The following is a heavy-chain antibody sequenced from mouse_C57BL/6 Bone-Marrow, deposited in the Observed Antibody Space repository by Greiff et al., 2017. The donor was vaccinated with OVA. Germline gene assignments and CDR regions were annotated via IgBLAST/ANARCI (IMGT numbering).Heavy chain of an antibody. J-gene: IGHJ3*01. CDR1: GFNIKDYY. CDR2: LDPEDGDT. D-gene: IGHD2-4*01. V-gene: IGHV14-1*01. CDR3: TTPFYDYDRAWFAY. Sequence: EVQLQQSGAELVRPGASVKLSCTASGFNIKDYYMHWVKQRPEQGLEWIGRLDPEDGDTEYAPKFQGKATMTADTSSNTAYLQLSSLTSEDTAVYYCTTPFYDYDRAWFAYWGQGTLVTVSA.